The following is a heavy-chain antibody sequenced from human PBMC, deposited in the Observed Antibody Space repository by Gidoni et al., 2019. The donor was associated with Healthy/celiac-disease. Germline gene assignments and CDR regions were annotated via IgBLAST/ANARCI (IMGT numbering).Heavy chain of an antibody. CDR2: ISSNGGST. J-gene: IGHJ4*02. V-gene: IGHV3-64D*06. CDR3: VKDRALYNWNDFDY. D-gene: IGHD1-20*01. Sequence: GKGLEYVSAISSNGGSTYYADSVKGRFTISRDNSKNTLYLQMSSLRAEDTAVYYCVKDRALYNWNDFDYWGQGTLVTVSS.